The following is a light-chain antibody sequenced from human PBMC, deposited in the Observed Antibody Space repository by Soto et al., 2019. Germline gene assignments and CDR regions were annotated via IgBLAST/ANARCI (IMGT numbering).Light chain of an antibody. V-gene: IGKV3-20*01. CDR3: HQYGSSAWT. CDR2: GAS. Sequence: EIVLTKSPGTLSLSPGERATPSCRVSHSVSSCYLAWYQQKPGKAPRLLIYGASSMATGIPDRFSGSGSGTDFTLTISRLEPKDFAVYYCHQYGSSAWTFGQGTRVDI. J-gene: IGKJ1*01. CDR1: HSVSSCY.